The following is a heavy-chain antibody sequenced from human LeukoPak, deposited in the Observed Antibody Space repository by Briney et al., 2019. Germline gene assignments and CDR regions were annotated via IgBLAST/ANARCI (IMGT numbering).Heavy chain of an antibody. CDR3: ARDPAVGATTPFDY. V-gene: IGHV4-39*07. CDR2: INHSGST. D-gene: IGHD1-26*01. CDR1: GGSISSSSNY. Sequence: SETLSLTCTVSGGSISSSSNYWGWIRQPPGKGLEWIGEINHSGSTNYNPSLKSRVTISVDTSKNQFSLKLSSVTAADTAVYYCARDPAVGATTPFDYWGQGTLVTVSS. J-gene: IGHJ4*02.